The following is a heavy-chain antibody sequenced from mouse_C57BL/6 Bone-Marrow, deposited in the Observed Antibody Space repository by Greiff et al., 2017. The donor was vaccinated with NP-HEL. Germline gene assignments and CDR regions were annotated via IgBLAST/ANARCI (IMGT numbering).Heavy chain of an antibody. CDR2: INSDGGST. Sequence: EVQLQQSGGGLVQPGESLKLSCESNEYEFPSHDMSWVRKTPEKRLELVAAINSDGGSTYYPDTMERRFIISRDNTKKNLYLQMSILRSEDTALYYCARHMVTTIYWYFDVWGTGTTVTVSS. J-gene: IGHJ1*03. V-gene: IGHV5-2*01. CDR1: EYEFPSHD. D-gene: IGHD2-1*01. CDR3: ARHMVTTIYWYFDV.